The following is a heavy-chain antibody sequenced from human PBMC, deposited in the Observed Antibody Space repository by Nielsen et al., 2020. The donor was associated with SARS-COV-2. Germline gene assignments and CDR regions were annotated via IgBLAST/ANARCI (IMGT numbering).Heavy chain of an antibody. CDR1: GFTFSTYW. CDR3: ARGEIIYGGNPLLTY. J-gene: IGHJ4*02. Sequence: GGSLRLSCAASGFTFSTYWMHWVRQAPGKGLVWVSRLNSDGSTTTYADSVKGRFTIPRDNAKNTRYLQKNSLRAEDTAVYFCARGEIIYGGNPLLTYWGQGTLVTVSS. CDR2: LNSDGSTT. V-gene: IGHV3-74*01. D-gene: IGHD4-23*01.